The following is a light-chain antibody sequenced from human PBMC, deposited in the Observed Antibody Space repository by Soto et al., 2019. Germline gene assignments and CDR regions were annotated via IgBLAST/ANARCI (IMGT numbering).Light chain of an antibody. CDR2: AAS. V-gene: IGKV1-39*01. Sequence: QVTHFRSSLSESVGDRVTITCLSSQSISSYLNWYQQKPGKAPNLLIYAASSLQSGVPSRFSGSGSGTDFTLTISSLQPEDFATYYCQQSYSTPLTFGGGTKVDLK. CDR3: QQSYSTPLT. J-gene: IGKJ4*01. CDR1: QSISSY.